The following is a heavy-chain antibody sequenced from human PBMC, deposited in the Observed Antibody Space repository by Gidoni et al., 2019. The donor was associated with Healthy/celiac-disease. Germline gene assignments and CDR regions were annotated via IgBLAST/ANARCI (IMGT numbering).Heavy chain of an antibody. Sequence: QVQLVQSGAEVKKPGASVKVSCKASGYTFTGYYMHWVRQAPGQGLEWMGWINPNSGGTNYAQKFQGRVTMTRDTSISTAYMELSRLRSDDTAVYYCAREGYDFWSGPKHDAFDIWGQGTMVTVSS. V-gene: IGHV1-2*02. D-gene: IGHD3-3*01. CDR3: AREGYDFWSGPKHDAFDI. CDR2: INPNSGGT. J-gene: IGHJ3*02. CDR1: GYTFTGYY.